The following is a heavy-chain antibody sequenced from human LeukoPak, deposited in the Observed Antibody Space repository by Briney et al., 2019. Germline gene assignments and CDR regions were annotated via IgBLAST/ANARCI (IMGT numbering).Heavy chain of an antibody. V-gene: IGHV3-21*01. Sequence: GGSLRLSCAASGFTVNRNWMSWVRQAPGKGLEWVSSISTGSNYIYYADSVKGRFTISRDNAKNSLYLQMNSLRAEDTAVYYCARGSSSLDYWGQGTLVTVSS. CDR1: GFTVNRNW. J-gene: IGHJ4*02. CDR3: ARGSSSLDY. CDR2: ISTGSNYI. D-gene: IGHD6-13*01.